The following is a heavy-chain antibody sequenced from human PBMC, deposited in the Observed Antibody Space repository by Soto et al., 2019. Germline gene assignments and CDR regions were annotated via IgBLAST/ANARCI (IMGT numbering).Heavy chain of an antibody. CDR2: IGGRATSA. V-gene: IGHV3-23*01. CDR1: GFTFSNYA. J-gene: IGHJ4*02. Sequence: EVQLLESGGGLVQPGGSLRLSCAASGFTFSNYAMSWVRQAPGKGLEWVSGIGGRATSAYYADSVKGRFAISRDNSYTTLFLQLNSLRAEDTAVYYCAKIRYSDSSGDFYDFWGQGTLVSVSS. D-gene: IGHD3-22*01. CDR3: AKIRYSDSSGDFYDF.